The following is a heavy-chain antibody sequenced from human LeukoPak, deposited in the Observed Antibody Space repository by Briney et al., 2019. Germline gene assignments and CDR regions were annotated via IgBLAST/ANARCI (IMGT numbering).Heavy chain of an antibody. CDR1: GGSVSSGDYY. D-gene: IGHD1-1*01. CDR3: ARDRYKNYYGMDV. Sequence: SQTLSLTCTVSGGSVSSGDYYWSWIHQPPGKGLEWLGSIYYSGSTYYNRSLKSRVTISVDTSKYQFSLNLRSVTAEDTAVYYCARDRYKNYYGMDVWGKGTTVTVSS. CDR2: IYYSGST. J-gene: IGHJ6*04. V-gene: IGHV4-30-4*01.